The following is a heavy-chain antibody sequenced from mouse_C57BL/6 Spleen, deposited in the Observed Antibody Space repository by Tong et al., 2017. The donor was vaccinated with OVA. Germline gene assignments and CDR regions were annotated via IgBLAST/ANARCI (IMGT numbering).Heavy chain of an antibody. CDR1: GFTFSSYA. CDR2: ISSGGSYT. D-gene: IGHD1-1*01. Sequence: EVQLQESGGGLVKPGGSLKLSCAASGFTFSSYAMSWVRQTPEKRLEWVATISSGGSYTYYPDSVKGRFTIARDNAKNSLYLQMSSLRSEDTAMYYCGRGGAVVPFAYWGQGTLVTVSA. V-gene: IGHV5-9-3*01. CDR3: GRGGAVVPFAY. J-gene: IGHJ3*01.